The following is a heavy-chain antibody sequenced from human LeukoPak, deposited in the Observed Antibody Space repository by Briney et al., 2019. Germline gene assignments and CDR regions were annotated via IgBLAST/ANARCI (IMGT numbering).Heavy chain of an antibody. D-gene: IGHD3-22*01. Sequence: SETLSLTCTVSGGSISSSSYYWGWIRQPPGKGLEWIGSIYQSGSTYFNPSLQSRVTISLDTSKNQFSLQLTSVTATDTAVYYCTRGSIAYYYMDVWGKGTTVTISS. CDR3: TRGSIAYYYMDV. V-gene: IGHV4-39*07. CDR1: GGSISSSSYY. J-gene: IGHJ6*03. CDR2: IYQSGST.